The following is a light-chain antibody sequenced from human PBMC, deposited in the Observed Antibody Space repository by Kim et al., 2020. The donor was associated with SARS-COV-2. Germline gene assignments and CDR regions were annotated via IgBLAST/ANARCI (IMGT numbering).Light chain of an antibody. Sequence: SVVDTVTITCRASQGVSNSLAWYQHKPGKAPKLLMYGASRLQSGVPSRFSGSGSGTDYTLTISSLQPEDLGTFYCQQSYGFPWTFGQGTKVEI. V-gene: IGKV1-NL1*01. J-gene: IGKJ1*01. CDR2: GAS. CDR1: QGVSNS. CDR3: QQSYGFPWT.